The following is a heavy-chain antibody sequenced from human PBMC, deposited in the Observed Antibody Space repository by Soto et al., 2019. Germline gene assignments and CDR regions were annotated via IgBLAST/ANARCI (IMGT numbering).Heavy chain of an antibody. CDR2: IYYSGST. D-gene: IGHD3-22*01. J-gene: IGHJ3*02. CDR3: ARKGFMYYYDSGGPKIQDRAFDI. Sequence: SETLSLTCTVSGGSISSSSYYWGWIRQPPGKGLEWIGSIYYSGSTYYNPSLKSRVTISVDTSKNQFSLKLSSVTAADTAVYYCARKGFMYYYDSGGPKIQDRAFDIWGQGTMVTVSS. CDR1: GGSISSSSYY. V-gene: IGHV4-39*01.